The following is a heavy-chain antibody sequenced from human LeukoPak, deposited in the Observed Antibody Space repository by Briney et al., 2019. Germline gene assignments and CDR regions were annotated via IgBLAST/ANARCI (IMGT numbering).Heavy chain of an antibody. Sequence: ASVKVSCKASGYTFTSYDINWVRQATGQGLEWMGWMNPNSGNTGYAQKFQGRVTMTRSTSINTAYMELSSLRSEDTAVYYCARVGFILTGYYRNWFDPWGQGTLVTVSS. CDR1: GYTFTSYD. J-gene: IGHJ5*02. CDR2: MNPNSGNT. CDR3: ARVGFILTGYYRNWFDP. V-gene: IGHV1-8*01. D-gene: IGHD3-9*01.